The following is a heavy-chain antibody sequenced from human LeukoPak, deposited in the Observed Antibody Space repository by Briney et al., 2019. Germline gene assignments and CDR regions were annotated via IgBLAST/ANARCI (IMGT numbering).Heavy chain of an antibody. Sequence: SETLSLTCAVYGGSFSGYYWSWIRQPPGKGLEWIGEINHNGSTNYNPSLKSRVTISVDTSKNQFSLKLSSVTAADTAVYYCARGSNPSYYYGMDVWGQGTTVTVSS. D-gene: IGHD1-14*01. CDR2: INHNGST. CDR1: GGSFSGYY. J-gene: IGHJ6*02. V-gene: IGHV4-34*01. CDR3: ARGSNPSYYYGMDV.